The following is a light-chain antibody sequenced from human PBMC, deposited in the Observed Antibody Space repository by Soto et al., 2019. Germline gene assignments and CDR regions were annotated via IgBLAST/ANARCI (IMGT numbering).Light chain of an antibody. CDR2: AAS. V-gene: IGKV1-39*01. CDR1: QSIDNY. CDR3: QQSYTTLFT. J-gene: IGKJ3*01. Sequence: DIQMTQSASSLSASVGDRVTITCRTSQSIDNYLNWYQQKPGKAPKLLMYAASTLQSGVPSRFSGSGSETDFTLAISSLQPEDRATYYCQQSYTTLFTFGPGTKVDTK.